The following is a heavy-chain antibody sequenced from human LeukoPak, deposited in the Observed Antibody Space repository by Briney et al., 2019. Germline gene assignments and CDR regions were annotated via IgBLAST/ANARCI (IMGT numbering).Heavy chain of an antibody. Sequence: SETLSLTCAVYGGSFNNYYWSWIRQPPGKGLEWIGEINHSGSTNYNPSLKSRVTISVDTSKNQFSLKLSSVTAADTAVYYCARDRYNWNHEGWFDPWGQGTLVTVSS. CDR1: GGSFNNYY. J-gene: IGHJ5*02. V-gene: IGHV4-34*01. CDR3: ARDRYNWNHEGWFDP. D-gene: IGHD1-14*01. CDR2: INHSGST.